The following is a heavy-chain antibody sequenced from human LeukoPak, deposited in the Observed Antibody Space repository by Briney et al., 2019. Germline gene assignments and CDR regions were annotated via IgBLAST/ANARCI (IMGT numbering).Heavy chain of an antibody. CDR3: ATPGYCSGTSCYNFDY. Sequence: ASVKVSCKVSGYTLTELSMHWVRQAPGKGLEWMGGFDPEDGETIYAQKFQGRVTMTEDTSTDTAYMELSSLRSEDTAVYYRATPGYCSGTSCYNFDYWGQGTLVTVSS. J-gene: IGHJ4*02. V-gene: IGHV1-24*01. CDR1: GYTLTELS. D-gene: IGHD2-2*02. CDR2: FDPEDGET.